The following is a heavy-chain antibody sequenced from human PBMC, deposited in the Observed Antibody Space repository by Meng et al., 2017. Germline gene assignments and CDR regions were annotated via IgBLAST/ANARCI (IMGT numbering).Heavy chain of an antibody. CDR3: ARGLRITMVRGVKGWFDP. Sequence: QGLLQTWGLGLLKPFETPSLTCAGYGGSFSGYYWSWIRQPPGKGLEWIGEINHSGSTNYNPSLKSRVTISVDTSKNQFSLKLSSVTAADTAVYYCARGLRITMVRGVKGWFDPWGQGTLVTVSS. CDR1: GGSFSGYY. D-gene: IGHD3-10*01. J-gene: IGHJ5*02. V-gene: IGHV4-34*01. CDR2: INHSGST.